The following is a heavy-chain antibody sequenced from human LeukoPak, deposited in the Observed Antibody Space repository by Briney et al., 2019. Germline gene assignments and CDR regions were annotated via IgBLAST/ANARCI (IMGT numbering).Heavy chain of an antibody. CDR1: GYTFTGYY. V-gene: IGHV1-2*02. D-gene: IGHD5-18*01. Sequence: GASVKVSCKASGYTFTGYYMHWVRQAPGQGLEWMGWINPNSGGTNYAQKFQGRVTMTRDTSISTAYMELSRLRSDDTAVYYCARCKEGYSYDDAFDIWGQGTMVTVSS. CDR3: ARCKEGYSYDDAFDI. CDR2: INPNSGGT. J-gene: IGHJ3*02.